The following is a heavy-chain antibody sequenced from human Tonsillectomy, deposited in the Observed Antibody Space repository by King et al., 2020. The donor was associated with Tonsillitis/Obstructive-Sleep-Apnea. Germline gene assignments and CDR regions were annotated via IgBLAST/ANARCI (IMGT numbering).Heavy chain of an antibody. CDR2: ISYDGSNK. J-gene: IGHJ4*02. CDR1: GFTFSSYG. CDR3: AKEGREGGGFDY. Sequence: QLVQSGGGVVQPGRSLRLSCAASGFTFSSYGMHWVRQAPGKGLEWVAVISYDGSNKYYADSVKGRFTISRDNSKNTLYLQMNSLRAEDTAVYYCAKEGREGGGFDYWGQGTLVTVSS. V-gene: IGHV3-30*18. D-gene: IGHD3-16*01.